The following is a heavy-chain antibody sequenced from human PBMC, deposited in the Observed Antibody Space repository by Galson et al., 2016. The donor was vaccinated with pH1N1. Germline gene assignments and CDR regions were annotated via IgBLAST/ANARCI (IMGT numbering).Heavy chain of an antibody. J-gene: IGHJ4*02. CDR1: GGTFSSYP. V-gene: IGHV1-69*13. CDR2: LIPLFLTA. D-gene: IGHD1-26*01. Sequence: SVKVSCKASGGTFSSYPISWVRQAPGQGLEWVGRLIPLFLTANYAQKFQGRVTITADESTSTAYMELSSLTSEDTALYYCATEREGGSFWVWSYFDYWGQGTLVTVSS. CDR3: ATEREGGSFWVWSYFDY.